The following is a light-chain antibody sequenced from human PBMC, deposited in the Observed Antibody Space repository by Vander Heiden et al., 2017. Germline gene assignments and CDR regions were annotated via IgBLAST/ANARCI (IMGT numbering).Light chain of an antibody. CDR1: SSDIGDHDH. CDR3: CSYTRRSTLV. Sequence: QSALTKPASVAASSAPSITIACTGTSSDIGDHDHVSWYQQHPGKVPKVIIYEVSKRPSGVSNRFSGTKSGNTASLTISGLQAEDDADYYCCSYTRRSTLVFGTGTKVTAL. V-gene: IGLV2-14*01. CDR2: EVS. J-gene: IGLJ1*01.